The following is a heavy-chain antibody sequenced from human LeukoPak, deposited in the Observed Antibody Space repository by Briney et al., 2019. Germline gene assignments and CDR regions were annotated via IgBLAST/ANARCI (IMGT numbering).Heavy chain of an antibody. D-gene: IGHD2-2*01. V-gene: IGHV3-53*05. J-gene: IGHJ4*02. Sequence: GGSLRLSCVASGFTFSSFEVTWVRQAPGKGLEWVSVIYIGGSTYYSDSVKGRFTISRDNSKNTLYLQMNSLRTEDTAVYYCGGCSGTSCYFLDYWGQGTLVTVSS. CDR3: GGCSGTSCYFLDY. CDR2: IYIGGST. CDR1: GFTFSSFE.